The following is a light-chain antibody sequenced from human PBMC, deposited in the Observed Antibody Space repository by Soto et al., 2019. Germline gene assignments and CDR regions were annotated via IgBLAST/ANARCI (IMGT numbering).Light chain of an antibody. V-gene: IGLV3-21*02. Sequence: SYELTQPPSVSVAPGQTARFACGGNNIGSRSVHWYQQRPGQAPILVVFDDDDRPSGIPERFSGSNSGNTATLTIIRVEAGDEAGYYCQVWDTSIYQYVFGSGTKLTVL. CDR1: NIGSRS. CDR2: DDD. J-gene: IGLJ1*01. CDR3: QVWDTSIYQYV.